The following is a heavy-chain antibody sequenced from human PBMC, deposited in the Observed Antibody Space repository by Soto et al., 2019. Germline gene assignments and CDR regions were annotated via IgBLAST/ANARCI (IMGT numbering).Heavy chain of an antibody. CDR1: GFAVSSSY. D-gene: IGHD4-4*01. V-gene: IGHV3-53*01. CDR3: ARGTTVVTAGYY. CDR2: IYTGGAT. J-gene: IGHJ4*02. Sequence: ESGGGLIQPGGSLRLSCAASGFAVSSSYMSWVRQAPGKGLEWVSVIYTGGATYYADSVKGRFTISRDDSKNTLYLQMNSLRAEDTAVYYCARGTTVVTAGYYWGQGALVTVSS.